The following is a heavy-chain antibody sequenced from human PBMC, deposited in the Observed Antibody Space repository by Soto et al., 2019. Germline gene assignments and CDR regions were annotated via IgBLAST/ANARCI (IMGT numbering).Heavy chain of an antibody. CDR2: IYYSGST. J-gene: IGHJ2*01. D-gene: IGHD2-21*02. Sequence: QVQLQESGPGLVKPSQTLSLTCTVSGGSISSGGYYWSWIRQHPGKGLEWIGYIYYSGSTYYNPSLKSRVTISVDTSKNQFSLKLSSVTVADTAVYYCARGGVVTAIPDSWYFDLWGRGTMVTVSS. CDR3: ARGGVVTAIPDSWYFDL. V-gene: IGHV4-31*03. CDR1: GGSISSGGYY.